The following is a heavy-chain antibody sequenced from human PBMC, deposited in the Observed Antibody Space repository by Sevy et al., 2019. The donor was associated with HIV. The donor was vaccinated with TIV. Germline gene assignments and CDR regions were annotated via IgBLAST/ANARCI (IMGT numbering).Heavy chain of an antibody. D-gene: IGHD2-21*01. CDR3: ATEGAGAYNY. V-gene: IGHV3-7*01. Sequence: GGSLRLSCAASGFTLSSSWMSWVRQAPGKGLEWVANIKGEGSEKYYVDSVKGRFTISRDNAKNSLYLQMNSLRAEDTAVYYCATEGAGAYNYWGQGILVTVSS. CDR2: IKGEGSEK. J-gene: IGHJ4*02. CDR1: GFTLSSSW.